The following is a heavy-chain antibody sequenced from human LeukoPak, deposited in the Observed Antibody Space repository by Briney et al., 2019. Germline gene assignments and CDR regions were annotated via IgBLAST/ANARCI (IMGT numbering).Heavy chain of an antibody. CDR1: GGSISSYY. CDR3: ARHSPTEQQLSWFDP. V-gene: IGHV4-59*08. J-gene: IGHJ5*02. D-gene: IGHD6-13*01. CDR2: IYYSGST. Sequence: SETLSLTCTVSGGSISSYYWSWIRQPPGKGLEWIGYIYYSGSTNYNPSLKSRVTISVDTSKNQFSLKLSSVTAADTAVYYCARHSPTEQQLSWFDPWGQGTLVTVSS.